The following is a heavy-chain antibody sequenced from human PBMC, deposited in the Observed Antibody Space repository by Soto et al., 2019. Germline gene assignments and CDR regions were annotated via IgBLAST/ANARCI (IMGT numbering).Heavy chain of an antibody. CDR3: ARDYSNWFDP. J-gene: IGHJ5*02. CDR1: GGSISSYY. CDR2: IYYSGST. Sequence: QVQLQESGPGLVKPSETLSLTCTVSGGSISSYYWSWIRQPPGKGLEWIGYIYYSGSTNYNPSLKSRVTLSVDTAKHLFSLKLSSVTAADTAVHYGARDYSNWFDPWDQGTLVTVSS. D-gene: IGHD2-15*01. V-gene: IGHV4-59*01.